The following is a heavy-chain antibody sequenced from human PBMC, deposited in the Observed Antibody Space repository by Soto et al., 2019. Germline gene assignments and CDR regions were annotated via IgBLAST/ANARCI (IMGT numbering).Heavy chain of an antibody. J-gene: IGHJ6*02. CDR2: IIPIFGTA. Sequence: ASVKVSCKASGGTFSSYAISWVRQAPGQGLEWMGGIIPIFGTANYAQKFQGRVTITADESTSTAYMELSSLRSEDTAVYYCARGSIAARPTVYYYYGMDVWGQGTTVTVSS. D-gene: IGHD6-6*01. CDR3: ARGSIAARPTVYYYYGMDV. V-gene: IGHV1-69*13. CDR1: GGTFSSYA.